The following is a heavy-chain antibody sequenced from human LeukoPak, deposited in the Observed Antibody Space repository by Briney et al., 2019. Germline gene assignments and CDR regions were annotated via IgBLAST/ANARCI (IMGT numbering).Heavy chain of an antibody. CDR3: ARRISDYYDSSGYYRGGWFDP. CDR2: IYTSGST. V-gene: IGHV4-4*09. J-gene: IGHJ5*02. CDR1: GGSISSYY. Sequence: PSETLSLTCTVSGGSISSYYWSWIRQPPGKGLEWIGYIYTSGSTNYNPSLKSRVTISVDTSKNQFSLKLSSVTAADTAVYYCARRISDYYDSSGYYRGGWFDPWGQGTLVTVSS. D-gene: IGHD3-22*01.